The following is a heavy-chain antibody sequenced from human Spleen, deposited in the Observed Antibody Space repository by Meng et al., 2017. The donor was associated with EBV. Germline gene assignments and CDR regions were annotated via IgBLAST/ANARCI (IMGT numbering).Heavy chain of an antibody. CDR3: ARGPSVGTTAFDY. Sequence: VECVGYGENGDKLGRSLRLCCAGSGFYFSDYYMRGIRQAPGKGLEWVSYISGSGSTIYYADSVKGRFTISRDNAENSLYLQMNSLRAEDTAVFYCARGPSVGTTAFDYWGQGTLVTVSS. J-gene: IGHJ4*02. D-gene: IGHD1-26*01. V-gene: IGHV3-11*01. CDR1: GFYFSDYY. CDR2: ISGSGSTI.